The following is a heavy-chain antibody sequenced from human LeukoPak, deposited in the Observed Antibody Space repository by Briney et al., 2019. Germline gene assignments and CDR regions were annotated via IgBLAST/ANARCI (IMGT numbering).Heavy chain of an antibody. CDR3: GGQTTIYDLIDY. V-gene: IGHV3-74*01. Sequence: GGSLRLSCAASGFTFSSYWMHWVRQAPGKGLVWVSRINSDGSITSYADSVKGRFTISRDNAKNTLYLQMNSLRAEDTAVYYCGGQTTIYDLIDYWGQGTLVNVSS. J-gene: IGHJ4*02. D-gene: IGHD3-16*01. CDR1: GFTFSSYW. CDR2: INSDGSIT.